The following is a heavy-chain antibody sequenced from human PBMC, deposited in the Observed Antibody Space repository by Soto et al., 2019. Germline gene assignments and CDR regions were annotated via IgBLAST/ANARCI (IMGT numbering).Heavy chain of an antibody. J-gene: IGHJ4*02. V-gene: IGHV1-18*01. CDR1: GYTFTSYG. CDR3: ARGQASGDN. CDR2: ISAYNGNT. Sequence: QVQLVQSGAEVKKPGASVKVSCKASGYTFTSYGISWVRQAPGQGLEWMGWISAYNGNTNYAQKLQGRVTMNTDTATSTGYRELRSRGSDDTAVEYWARGQASGDNWGQGTLVTVSS.